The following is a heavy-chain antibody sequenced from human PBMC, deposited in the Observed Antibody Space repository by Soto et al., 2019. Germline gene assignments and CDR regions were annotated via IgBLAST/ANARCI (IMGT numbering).Heavy chain of an antibody. D-gene: IGHD4-17*01. CDR1: GGSISSYY. J-gene: IGHJ5*02. CDR3: ARGIKYGAYSRWFDP. Sequence: SETLSLTCTVSGGSISSYYWSWIRQPPGKGLEWIGYIYYSGSTNYNPSLKSRVTISVDTSAGTVYMQLSSLTSEDTAVYYCARGIKYGAYSRWFDPWGQGTLVTVSS. V-gene: IGHV4-59*01. CDR2: IYYSGST.